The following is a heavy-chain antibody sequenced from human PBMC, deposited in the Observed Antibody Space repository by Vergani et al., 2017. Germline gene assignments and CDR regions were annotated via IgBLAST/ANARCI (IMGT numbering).Heavy chain of an antibody. CDR2: IIPILGTA. CDR3: ARPYYGRIPRAWYIDL. J-gene: IGHJ2*01. Sequence: QVQLVQSGAEVKKPGSSVKVSCKASGGPFSSYAISWVRQAPGQGLEWMGWIIPILGTANYAQKFQGRVTITADESTSTAYMELSRLRSEDTAVYYCARPYYGRIPRAWYIDLWGGGTLVTVYS. CDR1: GGPFSSYA. D-gene: IGHD3-10*01. V-gene: IGHV1-69*12.